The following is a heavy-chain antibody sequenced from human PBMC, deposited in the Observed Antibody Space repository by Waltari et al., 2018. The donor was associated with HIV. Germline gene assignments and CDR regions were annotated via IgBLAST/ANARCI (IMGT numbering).Heavy chain of an antibody. CDR3: ASRDCTGDHCYEGGFDY. D-gene: IGHD2-21*02. CDR1: GYIFTGYY. Sequence: KPGASVKVSCKASGYIFTGYYIHWVRQAPGQGLEWVGWINPDSGVTDYAQKFQGRVIMTRDTSIRTAYMELRLRYDDTAVYFCASRDCTGDHCYEGGFDYWGRGTLVSVSS. CDR2: INPDSGVT. V-gene: IGHV1-2*02. J-gene: IGHJ4*02.